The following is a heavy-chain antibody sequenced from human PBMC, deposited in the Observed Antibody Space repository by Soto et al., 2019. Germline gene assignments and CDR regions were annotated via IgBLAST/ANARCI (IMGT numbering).Heavy chain of an antibody. Sequence: QVQLQESGPGLVKPSGTLSLTCAVSGGSISSSNWWSWVRQPPGKGLEWIGEIYHSGSTNYNPSLKRXXTXSXXKSTNQFSLKLSSVPAADTAVYYCARVLGNDAFDIWGQGTMVTVSS. V-gene: IGHV4-4*02. D-gene: IGHD3-3*02. CDR3: ARVLGNDAFDI. J-gene: IGHJ3*02. CDR1: GGSISSSNW. CDR2: IYHSGST.